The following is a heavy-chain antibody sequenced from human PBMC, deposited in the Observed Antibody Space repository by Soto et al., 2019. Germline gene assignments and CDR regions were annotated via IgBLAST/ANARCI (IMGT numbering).Heavy chain of an antibody. CDR3: ARDLDTAMVRVYYHHNGRGP. V-gene: IGHV3-11*01. CDR2: ISSSGHTR. J-gene: IGHJ6*02. Sequence: QVQLVESGGGLVKPGGSRRLSCAASGFTFSDYYMTWIRQAPGKGLEWVSYISSSGHTRYYADSVKGRFAISRDNAKNAGYRQRPLRPAEASAVYYWARDLDTAMVRVYYHHNGRGPWGQGTTVTVSS. CDR1: GFTFSDYY. D-gene: IGHD5-18*01.